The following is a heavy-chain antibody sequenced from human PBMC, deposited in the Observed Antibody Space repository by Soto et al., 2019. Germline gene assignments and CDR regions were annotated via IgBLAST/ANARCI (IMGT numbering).Heavy chain of an antibody. CDR2: TFPGDSDT. V-gene: IGHV5-51*01. CDR1: GYNFNIYW. CDR3: ARLDGPFDF. D-gene: IGHD2-2*03. Sequence: GESLKISCKGSGYNFNIYWIAWVRQMPGKGLEWMGITFPGDSDTIYNPSFEGQVTMSVDKAITTAYLQWNSLKTSDSAMYYCARLDGPFDFWGQGTLVTVSS. J-gene: IGHJ4*02.